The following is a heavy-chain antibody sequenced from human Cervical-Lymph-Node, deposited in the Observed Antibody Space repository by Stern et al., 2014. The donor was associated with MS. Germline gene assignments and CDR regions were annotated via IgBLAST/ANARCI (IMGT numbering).Heavy chain of an antibody. J-gene: IGHJ6*02. CDR2: ISGRGNTI. V-gene: IGHV3-11*01. CDR1: AFAFSDFY. D-gene: IGHD2-2*02. CDR3: ARGSAISYGMDV. Sequence: MQLVESGGGLVQPGGSLRLSCAASAFAFSDFYMSWIRQAPGKGLEWVSYISGRGNTIYYADSVKGRFTISRDNARNSLYLQMNSLRAEDTAVYYCARGSAISYGMDVWGQGTTVTVSS.